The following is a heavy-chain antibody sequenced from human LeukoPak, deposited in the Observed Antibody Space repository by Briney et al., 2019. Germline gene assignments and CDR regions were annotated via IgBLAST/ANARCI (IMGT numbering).Heavy chain of an antibody. Sequence: SETLSLTCAVYGGSFSDFYWSWIRQPPGKGLEWIGEIKDSGSTNYNPSLKSRATISVDTSKKQISLSLVSVTAADTAVYYCARPRSGHYYYNDVDVWGQGTTVIVSS. D-gene: IGHD3-10*01. V-gene: IGHV4-34*01. CDR2: IKDSGST. CDR1: GGSFSDFY. CDR3: ARPRSGHYYYNDVDV. J-gene: IGHJ6*02.